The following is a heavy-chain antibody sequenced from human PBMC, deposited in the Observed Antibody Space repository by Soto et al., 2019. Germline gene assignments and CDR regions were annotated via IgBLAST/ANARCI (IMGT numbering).Heavy chain of an antibody. Sequence: EVQLVESGGGLVQPGGSLRLSCAASGFTFSSYWMHWDRQAPGKGLVWVSRINSDGSSTSYADSVKGRFTISRDNAKNTLYLQMNSLRAEDTAVYYCARDLGAARPLGIAAAGTIRFGPWGQGTLVTVSS. J-gene: IGHJ5*02. CDR3: ARDLGAARPLGIAAAGTIRFGP. D-gene: IGHD6-13*01. CDR1: GFTFSSYW. CDR2: INSDGSST. V-gene: IGHV3-74*01.